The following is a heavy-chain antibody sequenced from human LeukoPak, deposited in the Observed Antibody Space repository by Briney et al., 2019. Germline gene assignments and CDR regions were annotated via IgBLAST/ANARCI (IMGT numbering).Heavy chain of an antibody. CDR3: ASLAGYSSGWWSYYYYYMDV. Sequence: GGSLRLSCAASGFTFSSYEMNWVRQAPGKGLEWVSYISSSGSTIYYADSVKGRFTISRDNAKNSLYLQTNSLRAEDTAVYYCASLAGYSSGWWSYYYYYMDVWGKGTTVTISS. CDR2: ISSSGSTI. J-gene: IGHJ6*03. V-gene: IGHV3-48*03. D-gene: IGHD6-19*01. CDR1: GFTFSSYE.